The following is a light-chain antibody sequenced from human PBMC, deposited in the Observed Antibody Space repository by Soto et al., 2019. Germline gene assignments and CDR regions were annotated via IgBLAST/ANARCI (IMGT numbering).Light chain of an antibody. V-gene: IGKV3-20*01. CDR2: GAS. CDR3: QQYGSSPTWT. Sequence: EIVLTQSPGTLSLSPGEIATLSFSASQSVSSNLAWYQQKVGQAPRLLIYGASTRATGIPARFSGSGSGTDFTLTISRLEPEDFAVYYCQQYGSSPTWTFGQGTKVDIK. CDR1: QSVSSN. J-gene: IGKJ1*01.